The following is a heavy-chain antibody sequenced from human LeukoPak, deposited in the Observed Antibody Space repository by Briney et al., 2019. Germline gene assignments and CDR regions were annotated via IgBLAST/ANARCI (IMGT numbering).Heavy chain of an antibody. J-gene: IGHJ6*02. CDR3: AREDPQTTVPEGLDV. D-gene: IGHD4-17*01. CDR2: IYYSGTT. Sequence: SEALSLTCAVSGGSIGSYYWRWLRQPPGRGLEWIGYIYYSGTTNYNPSLKSRVTISVDTSKNQFSLKLTSVTAADTAIYYCAREDPQTTVPEGLDVWGQGTTVTVSS. CDR1: GGSIGSYY. V-gene: IGHV4-59*01.